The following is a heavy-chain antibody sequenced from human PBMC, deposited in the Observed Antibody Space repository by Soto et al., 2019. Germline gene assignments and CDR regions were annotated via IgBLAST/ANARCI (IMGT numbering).Heavy chain of an antibody. V-gene: IGHV4-61*01. D-gene: IGHD3-3*01. CDR2: VYHTGRT. CDR1: GGSFKSGSYS. J-gene: IGHJ4*02. Sequence: SETLSLTCTVSGGSFKSGSYSWSWIRQPPGKGLEWIGYVYHTGRTSYNPSLKSRVSISMDTSKNQFSLNLDSVTAADTAVYFCARDFAYFDSWGKGTLVTVSS. CDR3: ARDFAYFDS.